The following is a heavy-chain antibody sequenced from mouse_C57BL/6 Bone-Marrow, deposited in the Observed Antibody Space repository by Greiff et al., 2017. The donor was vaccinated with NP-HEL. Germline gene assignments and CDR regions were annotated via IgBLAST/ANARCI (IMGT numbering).Heavy chain of an antibody. D-gene: IGHD3-2*02. J-gene: IGHJ2*01. CDR1: GYTFTTYP. CDR2: FHPYNDDT. CDR3: ARWDSSGYYFDY. Sequence: QVQLKESGAELVKPGASVKMSCKASGYTFTTYPIEWMKQNHGKSLEWIGNFHPYNDDTKYNEKFKGKATLTVEKSSSTVYLELSRLTSDDSAVYYCARWDSSGYYFDYWGQGTTLTVSS. V-gene: IGHV1-47*01.